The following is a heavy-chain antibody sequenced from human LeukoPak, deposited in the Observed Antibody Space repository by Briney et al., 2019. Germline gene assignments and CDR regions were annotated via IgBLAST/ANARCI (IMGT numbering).Heavy chain of an antibody. CDR1: GASVSSASY. V-gene: IGHV4-61*01. Sequence: PSGTLSLTCTVSGASVSSASYWSWIRQPPGKGVEWIAHIYNGVNTNYNPSLKSRVTISVDTSKNQFSLRLNSVTAADTAVYYCARSRAFNNGAFDPWGQGSLVTVSS. CDR2: IYNGVNT. D-gene: IGHD2-8*01. CDR3: ARSRAFNNGAFDP. J-gene: IGHJ5*02.